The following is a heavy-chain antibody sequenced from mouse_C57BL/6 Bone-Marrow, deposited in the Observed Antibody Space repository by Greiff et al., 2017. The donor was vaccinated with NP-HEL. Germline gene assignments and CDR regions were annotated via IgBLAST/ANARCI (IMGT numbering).Heavy chain of an antibody. D-gene: IGHD1-1*01. CDR2: IWSDGST. J-gene: IGHJ4*01. CDR3: ARQIYYYGSSPHYYAMDY. Sequence: VQLVESGPGLVAPSQSLSITCTVSGFSLTSYGVHWVRQPPGKGLAWLVVIWSDGSTTYNSALKSRLSISKDNSKSQVFLKMNSLQTDDTAMYYCARQIYYYGSSPHYYAMDYWGQGTSVTVSS. V-gene: IGHV2-6-1*01. CDR1: GFSLTSYG.